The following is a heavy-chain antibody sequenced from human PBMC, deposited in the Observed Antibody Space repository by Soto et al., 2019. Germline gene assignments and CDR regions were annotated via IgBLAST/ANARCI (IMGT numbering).Heavy chain of an antibody. CDR3: AKDRLSGSYNTWFDP. D-gene: IGHD1-26*01. V-gene: IGHV3-30*18. J-gene: IGHJ5*02. CDR1: GLTFSSYG. CDR2: ISYDGSNK. Sequence: QVQLVESGGGVVQHGRSLRLSCAASGLTFSSYGMHWVRQAPGKGLEWVAVISYDGSNKYYADSVKGRFTISRDNSKNTLYLQMNSLRAEDTAVYYCAKDRLSGSYNTWFDPWGQGTLVTVSS.